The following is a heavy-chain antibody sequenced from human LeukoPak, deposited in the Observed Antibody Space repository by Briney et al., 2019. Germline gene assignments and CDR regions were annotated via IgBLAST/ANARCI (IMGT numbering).Heavy chain of an antibody. V-gene: IGHV3-21*01. J-gene: IGHJ4*02. CDR3: ARDVGDYDILTGSDY. CDR2: ISSSSSYI. Sequence: PGGSLRLSCAASGFTFSSYSMNWVRQAPGKGLEWVSSISSSSSYIYYADSVKGRFTISRDKAKNSLYLQMNSLRAEDTAVYHCARDVGDYDILTGSDYWGQGTLVTVSS. CDR1: GFTFSSYS. D-gene: IGHD3-9*01.